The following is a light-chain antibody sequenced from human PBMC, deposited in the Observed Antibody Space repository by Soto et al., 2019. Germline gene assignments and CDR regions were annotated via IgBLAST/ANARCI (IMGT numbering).Light chain of an antibody. J-gene: IGKJ1*01. V-gene: IGKV1-5*01. Sequence: DIQMTQSPSTLSASVGDIVTITCRASQSISDWLAWYQQKPGKAPKLLIYEISNLEIGVPSRFSGSGSGTEVTLTIRGLPPDDFATYYCQQYNSYAFGQGTKVEIK. CDR3: QQYNSYA. CDR2: EIS. CDR1: QSISDW.